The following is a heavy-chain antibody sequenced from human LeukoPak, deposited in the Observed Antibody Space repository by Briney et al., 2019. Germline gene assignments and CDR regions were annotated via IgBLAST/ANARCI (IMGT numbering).Heavy chain of an antibody. CDR2: IYYSGST. CDR1: GGSISSYY. V-gene: IGHV4-59*12. J-gene: IGHJ6*02. CDR3: ARGGTTAAGMDV. D-gene: IGHD1-1*01. Sequence: KTSETLSLTCTVSGGSISSYYWSWIRQPPGKGLEWIGYIYYSGSTNYNPSLKSRVTISVDTSKNQFSLQLNSVTPEDTAVYYCARGGTTAAGMDVWGQGTTVTVSS.